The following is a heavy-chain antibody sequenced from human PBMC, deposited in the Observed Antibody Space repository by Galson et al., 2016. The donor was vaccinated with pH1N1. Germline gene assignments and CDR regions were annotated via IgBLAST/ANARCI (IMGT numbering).Heavy chain of an antibody. CDR3: ARRDKYFDTSGFQN. Sequence: SVKVSCKASGGAFSAYAISWVRQAPGQGLEWIGGIIPIFGTPNYAQKFQGRVTITVDESTSTHYMELSSLRSEDTAIYYCARRDKYFDTSGFQNWGQGTLVTVSS. J-gene: IGHJ4*02. CDR2: IIPIFGTP. CDR1: GGAFSAYA. V-gene: IGHV1-69*13. D-gene: IGHD3-22*01.